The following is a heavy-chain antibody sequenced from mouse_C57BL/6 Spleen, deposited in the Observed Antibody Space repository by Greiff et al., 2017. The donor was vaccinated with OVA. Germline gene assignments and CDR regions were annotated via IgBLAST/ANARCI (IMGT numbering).Heavy chain of an antibody. CDR3: ARRGYGYFDY. J-gene: IGHJ2*01. Sequence: QVHVKQSGAELVRPGASVKLSCKASGYTFTDYYINWVKQRPGQGLEWIARIYPGSGNTYYNEKFKGKATLTAEKSSSTAYMQLSSLTSEDSAVYFCARRGYGYFDYWGKGTTLTVSS. V-gene: IGHV1-76*01. D-gene: IGHD3-1*01. CDR2: IYPGSGNT. CDR1: GYTFTDYY.